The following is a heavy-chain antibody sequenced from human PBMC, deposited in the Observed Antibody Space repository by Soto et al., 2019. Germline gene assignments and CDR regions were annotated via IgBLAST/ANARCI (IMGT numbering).Heavy chain of an antibody. J-gene: IGHJ5*02. CDR1: GGSISSYY. D-gene: IGHD6-13*01. CDR2: IYTSGST. CDR3: ARDRGGQQLENWFDP. V-gene: IGHV4-4*07. Sequence: QVQLQESGPGLVKPSETLSLTCTVSGGSISSYYWSWFGQPAGRGLEWFGRIYTSGSTNYNPSLKSRVTMSVDTSKNQFSLKLSSVTAADTAVYYCARDRGGQQLENWFDPWGQGTLVTVSS.